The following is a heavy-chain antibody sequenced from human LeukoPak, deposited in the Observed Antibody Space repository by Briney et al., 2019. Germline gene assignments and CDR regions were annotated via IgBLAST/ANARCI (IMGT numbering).Heavy chain of an antibody. V-gene: IGHV1-58*02. CDR1: GFTFTSSA. CDR2: IVVGSGNT. Sequence: SVKVSCKASGFTFTSSAMQWVRQAGGQRLEWIGWIVVGSGNTNYAQTFQERVTITRDMSTSTAYMELSSLRSEDTAVYYCAAPFGAPSGSYESPLYYYYGMDVWGQGTTVTVSS. CDR3: AAPFGAPSGSYESPLYYYYGMDV. D-gene: IGHD1-26*01. J-gene: IGHJ6*02.